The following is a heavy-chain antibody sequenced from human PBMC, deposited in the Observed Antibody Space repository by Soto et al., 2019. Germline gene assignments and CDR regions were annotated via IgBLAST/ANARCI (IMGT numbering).Heavy chain of an antibody. Sequence: PSETLSLTCTVSGGSISSYYWSWIRQPPGKGLEWIGYIYYSGSTNYNPSLKSRVTISVDTSKNQFSLKLSSVTAADTAVYYCARVGYYYDSSGYYYFRGGLDYWGQGTLVTVSS. J-gene: IGHJ4*02. V-gene: IGHV4-59*01. D-gene: IGHD3-22*01. CDR1: GGSISSYY. CDR3: ARVGYYYDSSGYYYFRGGLDY. CDR2: IYYSGST.